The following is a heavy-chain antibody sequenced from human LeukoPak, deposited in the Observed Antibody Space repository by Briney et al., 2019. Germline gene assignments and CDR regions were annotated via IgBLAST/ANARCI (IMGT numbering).Heavy chain of an antibody. CDR1: GYTFTSYY. V-gene: IGHV1-46*01. J-gene: IGHJ4*02. CDR3: ARGSGTDYDFWSGSEFDY. Sequence: ASVKASCKASGYTFTSYYMHWVRHAPGQGLEWMGIINTSGGSTSYAQKFQGRVTMTRDTSTSTVYMELSSLRSEDTAVYYCARGSGTDYDFWSGSEFDYWGQGTLVTVSS. CDR2: INTSGGST. D-gene: IGHD3-3*01.